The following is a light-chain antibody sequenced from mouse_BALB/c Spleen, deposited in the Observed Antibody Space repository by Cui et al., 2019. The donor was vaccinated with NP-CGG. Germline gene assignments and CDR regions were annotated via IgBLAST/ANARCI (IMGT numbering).Light chain of an antibody. CDR3: ALWYSNHWV. V-gene: IGLV1*01. J-gene: IGLJ1*01. CDR1: TGAVTTSNY. Sequence: QAVVTQESAPTTSPGETVTLTCRSSTGAVTTSNYANWVQEKPAHLFTGLIGGTNNRAPGVPARFSGSLIGDKVALTITGAQTEDEAIYFCALWYSNHWVFGGGTKLTVL. CDR2: GTN.